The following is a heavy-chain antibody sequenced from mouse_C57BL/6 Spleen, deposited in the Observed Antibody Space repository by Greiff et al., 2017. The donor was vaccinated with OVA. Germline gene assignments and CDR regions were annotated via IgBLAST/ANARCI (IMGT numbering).Heavy chain of an antibody. CDR2: IYPGDGDT. J-gene: IGHJ2*01. CDR1: GYAFSSSW. V-gene: IGHV1-82*01. Sequence: QVQLKPSGPELVKPGASVKISCKASGYAFSSSWMNWVKQRPGTGLEWIGRIYPGDGDTNYNGKFKGKATLTADKSSSTAYMQLSSLTSEDSAVDFCARSHYDSSPDWGQGTTLTVSS. CDR3: ARSHYDSSPD. D-gene: IGHD2-4*01.